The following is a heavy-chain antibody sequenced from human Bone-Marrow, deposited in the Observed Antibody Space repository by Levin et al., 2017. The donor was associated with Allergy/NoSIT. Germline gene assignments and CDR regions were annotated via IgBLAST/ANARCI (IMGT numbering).Heavy chain of an antibody. Sequence: SGGSLRLSCTVSGGSISSSSYYWGWIRQPPGKGLEWIGSIYYSGSTYYNPSLKSRVTISVDTSKNQFSLKLSSVTAADTAVYYCARPAPLLSGVSLQWQNFDYWGQGTLVTVSS. CDR2: IYYSGST. CDR3: ARPAPLLSGVSLQWQNFDY. D-gene: IGHD6-19*01. J-gene: IGHJ4*02. V-gene: IGHV4-39*01. CDR1: GGSISSSSYY.